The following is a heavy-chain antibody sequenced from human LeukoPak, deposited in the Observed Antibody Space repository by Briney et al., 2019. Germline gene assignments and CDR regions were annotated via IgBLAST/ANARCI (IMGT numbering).Heavy chain of an antibody. D-gene: IGHD4-17*01. V-gene: IGHV3-30*18. CDR1: GFTFSSYA. CDR3: AKGPLYYYGDNAWFGP. CDR2: VFSDGTYK. J-gene: IGHJ5*02. Sequence: PGGSLRLSCAASGFTFSSYAMHWVRQAPGKGLEWVAVVFSDGTYKYYADSVKGRFTISRDNSKNMLFLQMNSLRAEDTAVYYCAKGPLYYYGDNAWFGPWGQGTLVTVSS.